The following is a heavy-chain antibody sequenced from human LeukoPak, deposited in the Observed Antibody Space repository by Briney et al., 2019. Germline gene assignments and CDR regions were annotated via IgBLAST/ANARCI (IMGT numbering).Heavy chain of an antibody. CDR2: IYSGGST. CDR3: AKPEVADSSGEDY. CDR1: GFTVSRNY. Sequence: GGSLRLSCAASGFTVSRNYMNWVRQAPGKGLEWVSLIYSGGSTYYADSVKGRFTISRDNSKNTLYLQMNSLRAEDTAVYYCAKPEVADSSGEDYWGQGTLVTVSS. J-gene: IGHJ4*02. V-gene: IGHV3-53*01. D-gene: IGHD3-22*01.